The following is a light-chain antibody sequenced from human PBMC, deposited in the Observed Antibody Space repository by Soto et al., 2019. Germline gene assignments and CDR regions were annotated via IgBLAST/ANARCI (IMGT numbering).Light chain of an antibody. J-gene: IGKJ1*01. CDR1: QSVTGKY. V-gene: IGKV3-20*01. CDR3: QQYLVTPWT. CDR2: GAS. Sequence: NVFTQSPCTLSLSPGEGATLSCRASQSVTGKYLAWYQQKPGQAPRLLIHGASNRATGIPDRFSGSGSGTDFTLTIGRLEPEDFAVYYCQQYLVTPWTFGQGTKV.